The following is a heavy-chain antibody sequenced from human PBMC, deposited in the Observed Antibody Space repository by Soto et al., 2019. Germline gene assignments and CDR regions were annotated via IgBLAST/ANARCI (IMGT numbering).Heavy chain of an antibody. CDR3: ATSRGFGDGTEVYHLDY. CDR1: GYPFTSYF. V-gene: IGHV1-46*01. J-gene: IGHJ4*02. D-gene: IGHD3-16*01. Sequence: ASLKVSCKSSGYPFTSYFIHWVRQAPGQGLEWMGIINPSDRSTSYARRFQGRVTMTRDTSTSTVYMELSSLRSEDTAVFYCATSRGFGDGTEVYHLDYWGQGTLVTVSS. CDR2: INPSDRST.